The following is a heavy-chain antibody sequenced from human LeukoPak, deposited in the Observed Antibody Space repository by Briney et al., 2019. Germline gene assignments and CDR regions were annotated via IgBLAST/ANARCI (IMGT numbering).Heavy chain of an antibody. CDR1: AGSFSGYY. Sequence: KTSESLSLTCAVYAGSFSGYYWGWIRQPARKGLEWIEDINHSGSTNYNPSLKSPVTMSVETTKNQFSMKLSSVTAADTAVYYCARGRAHDYWGQGTLVTVSS. CDR3: ARGRAHDY. V-gene: IGHV4-34*01. J-gene: IGHJ4*01. D-gene: IGHD5-24*01. CDR2: INHSGST.